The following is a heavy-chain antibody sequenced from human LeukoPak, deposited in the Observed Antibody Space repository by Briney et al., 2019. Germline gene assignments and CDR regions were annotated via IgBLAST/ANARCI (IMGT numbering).Heavy chain of an antibody. Sequence: GGSLRLSCAASGFTFSSYWMSWVRQAPGKGLEWVANIKQDGSEKYYVDSVKGRFTISRDNAKNSLYLQMNSLRAEDTAVYYCAKDELILTGYRYFDYWGQGTLVTVSS. CDR2: IKQDGSEK. CDR1: GFTFSSYW. J-gene: IGHJ4*02. V-gene: IGHV3-7*01. D-gene: IGHD3-9*01. CDR3: AKDELILTGYRYFDY.